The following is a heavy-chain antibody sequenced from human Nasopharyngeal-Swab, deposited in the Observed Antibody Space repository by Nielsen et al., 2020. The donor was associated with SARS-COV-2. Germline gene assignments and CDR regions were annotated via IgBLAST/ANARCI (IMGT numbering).Heavy chain of an antibody. D-gene: IGHD2-2*01. CDR3: ARDQTISSNAFDI. CDR2: ISTNTGNP. V-gene: IGHV7-4-1*02. Sequence: ASVKVSCKASGYTFTSNGMSWLRQAPGQGLEWMGWISTNTGNPEYAQGFTGRFVFSLDTSVSTAYLQINNLKADDTAVYYCARDQTISSNAFDIWGQGTMVTVSS. J-gene: IGHJ3*02. CDR1: GYTFTSNG.